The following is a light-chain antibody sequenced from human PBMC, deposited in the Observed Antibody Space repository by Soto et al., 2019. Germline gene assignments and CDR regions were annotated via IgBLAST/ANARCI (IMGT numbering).Light chain of an antibody. J-gene: IGKJ1*01. CDR3: QQYNNWPQT. V-gene: IGKV3-15*01. Sequence: EIVMTQSPATLSVSPGERAALSCRASHSVSSNLAWYQQKPGQAPRLLIYGASTRATGIPARFSGSRSGTEFTLTISSLQSEDFAVYYCQQYNNWPQTFGQGTKVEIK. CDR1: HSVSSN. CDR2: GAS.